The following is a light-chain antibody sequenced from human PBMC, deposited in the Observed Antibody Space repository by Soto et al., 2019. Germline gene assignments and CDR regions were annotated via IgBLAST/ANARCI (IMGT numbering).Light chain of an antibody. V-gene: IGKV3-20*01. CDR1: QTVINNY. J-gene: IGKJ4*01. CDR2: DAS. CDR3: QQFSSYPLT. Sequence: LLTQSPGTLSFSPGERATLSFRTSQTVINNYLAWYQQKPGQANRLLIYDASSRATGIPDRFSGGGSATDFPLTISRLEPEDFAVYYCQQFSSYPLTFGGGTKVDIK.